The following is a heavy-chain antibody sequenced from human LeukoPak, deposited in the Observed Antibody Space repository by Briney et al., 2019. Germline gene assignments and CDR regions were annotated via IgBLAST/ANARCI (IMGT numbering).Heavy chain of an antibody. V-gene: IGHV3-66*01. CDR2: IYSGGST. CDR3: ARDHNSFSLDY. J-gene: IGHJ4*02. D-gene: IGHD6-6*01. Sequence: GGSLRLSCAASGFTFRSFSMNWVRQAPGKGLEWVSVIYSGGSTYYADSVKGRFTISRDNAKNSLYLQMNSLRAEDTAVYYCARDHNSFSLDYWGQGTLVTVSS. CDR1: GFTFRSFS.